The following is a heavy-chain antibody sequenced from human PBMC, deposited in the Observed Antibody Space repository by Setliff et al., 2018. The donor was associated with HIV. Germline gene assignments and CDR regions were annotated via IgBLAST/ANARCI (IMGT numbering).Heavy chain of an antibody. Sequence: SETLSLTCTVSHYSINSEYYWGWFRQPPGKGLEYIGSIYQSGSTYCSPSLKSRVSMSIDTSKDQFSLRLKSLTASDTAVDYCARLDTIMLYSDCWGQGTLVTVSS. D-gene: IGHD3-16*01. V-gene: IGHV4-38-2*02. CDR1: HYSINSEYY. CDR3: ARLDTIMLYSDC. J-gene: IGHJ4*02. CDR2: IYQSGST.